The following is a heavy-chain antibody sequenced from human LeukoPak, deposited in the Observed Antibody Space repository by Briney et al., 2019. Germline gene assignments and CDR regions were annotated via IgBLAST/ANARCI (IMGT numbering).Heavy chain of an antibody. CDR2: VFTDGSS. CDR1: GVSIRGYY. Sequence: SETLSLTCSVSGVSIRGYYWSWIRQPAGKGLEWIGRVFTDGSSNYNPSLKSRVTMSVDTSNNQFSLKLSSVTAADTAVYYCARDLGLSLDYWGQGTLVTVSS. V-gene: IGHV4-4*07. CDR3: ARDLGLSLDY. D-gene: IGHD3-16*01. J-gene: IGHJ4*02.